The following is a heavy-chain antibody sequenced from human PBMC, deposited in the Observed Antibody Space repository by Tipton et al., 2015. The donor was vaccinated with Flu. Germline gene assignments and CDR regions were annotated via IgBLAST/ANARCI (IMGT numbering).Heavy chain of an antibody. V-gene: IGHV4-59*01. CDR2: IHSIGNT. J-gene: IGHJ4*02. CDR3: AKGDTLFED. D-gene: IGHD2-21*02. Sequence: TLSLTCSVSGGSISSYYWGWVRQSPGKGLEWIGYIHSIGNTNYNPSLRSRVTMSLDKSKNQFSLKLRSVTAADTAVYFCAKGDTLFEDWGQGTLVTVSS. CDR1: GGSISSYY.